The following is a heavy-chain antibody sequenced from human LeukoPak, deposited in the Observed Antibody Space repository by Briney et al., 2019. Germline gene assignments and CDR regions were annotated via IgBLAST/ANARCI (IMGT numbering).Heavy chain of an antibody. J-gene: IGHJ4*02. Sequence: SETLSLTCTVSGYSISSGYYWGWIRQPPGKGLEWIGSIYHSGSTYYNPSLKSRVTISVDTSKNQFSLKLSSVTAADTAVYYCARVRKDYVWGSFDYWGQGTLVTVSS. CDR3: ARVRKDYVWGSFDY. V-gene: IGHV4-38-2*02. CDR2: IYHSGST. CDR1: GYSISSGYY. D-gene: IGHD3-16*01.